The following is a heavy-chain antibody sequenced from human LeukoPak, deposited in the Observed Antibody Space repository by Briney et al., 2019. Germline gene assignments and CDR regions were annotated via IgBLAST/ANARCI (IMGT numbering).Heavy chain of an antibody. Sequence: GGSLRLSCSASGFAFSDYAMHWIRQAPGKGLEWVADILSDGSYKYYADSVEGRFTISRDNSRNTLYMQMSSLRAEDTAVYYCTTGWNLYCSGDTCRNFDYWGQGTLVTVSS. CDR1: GFAFSDYA. CDR2: ILSDGSYK. V-gene: IGHV3-30*04. J-gene: IGHJ4*02. D-gene: IGHD2-15*01. CDR3: TTGWNLYCSGDTCRNFDY.